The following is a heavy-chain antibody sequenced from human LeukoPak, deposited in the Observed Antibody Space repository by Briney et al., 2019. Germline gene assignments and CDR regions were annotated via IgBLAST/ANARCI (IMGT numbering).Heavy chain of an antibody. V-gene: IGHV1-46*01. D-gene: IGHD6-13*01. J-gene: IGHJ2*01. Sequence: ASVKVSCKASGYSFTSDYLHWVRQAPGQGLEWIGMINPSDARTTYAQKFQGRVTMTRDTSTTTVYMEMSSLRSDDTAVFYCARDKSNSSSRPFDLWGRGTLVTVSS. CDR2: INPSDART. CDR1: GYSFTSDY. CDR3: ARDKSNSSSRPFDL.